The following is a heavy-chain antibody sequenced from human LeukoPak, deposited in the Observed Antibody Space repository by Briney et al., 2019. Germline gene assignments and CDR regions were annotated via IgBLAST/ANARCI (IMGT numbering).Heavy chain of an antibody. D-gene: IGHD1-26*01. CDR2: IYYSGST. J-gene: IGHJ6*03. CDR3: ARSGGTYRYYYYMDV. V-gene: IGHV4-59*01. CDR1: GGSISSYY. Sequence: PSETLSLTCTVSGGSISSYYWSWIRQPPGKGLEWIGYIYYSGSTNYNPSLKSRVTISVDTSKNQFSLTLSSVTAADTAVYYCARSGGTYRYYYYMDVWGKGTTVTVSS.